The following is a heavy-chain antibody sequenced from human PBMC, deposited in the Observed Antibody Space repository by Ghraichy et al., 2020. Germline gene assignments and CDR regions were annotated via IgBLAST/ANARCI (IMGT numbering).Heavy chain of an antibody. Sequence: GGSLRLSCAASGFTFSSYWMSWVRQAPGKGLEWVANIKQDGSEKYYVDSVKGRFTISRDNAKNSLYLQMNSLRAEDTAVYYCAREEYCSGGSCYPRENWFDPWGQGTLVTVSS. V-gene: IGHV3-7*01. CDR2: IKQDGSEK. J-gene: IGHJ5*02. CDR3: AREEYCSGGSCYPRENWFDP. CDR1: GFTFSSYW. D-gene: IGHD2-15*01.